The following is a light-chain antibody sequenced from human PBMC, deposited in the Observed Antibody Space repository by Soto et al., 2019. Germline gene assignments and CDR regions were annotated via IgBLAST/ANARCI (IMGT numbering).Light chain of an antibody. CDR3: QQYDEWPLT. J-gene: IGKJ4*01. CDR2: DAF. V-gene: IGKV3-15*01. Sequence: ENGMRQSPSPLSFSPRERPTLSCTASQNVKTRLAWYQQKPGQAHRLLIYDAFTRANGIPARFSGSASGTEFTLTISSLQSEDFAVYYCQQYDEWPLTFGGGTKV. CDR1: QNVKTR.